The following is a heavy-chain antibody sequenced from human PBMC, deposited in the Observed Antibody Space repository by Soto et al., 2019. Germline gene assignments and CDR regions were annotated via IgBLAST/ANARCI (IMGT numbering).Heavy chain of an antibody. CDR1: GGTFSSYA. D-gene: IGHD3-22*01. V-gene: IGHV1-69*01. Sequence: QVQLVQSGAEVTKPGSSVKVSCKASGGTFSSYAISWVRQAPGQGLEWMGGIIPIFGTANYAQKFQGRVTITADESTSTAYMELSSLRSEDTAGYYCARAPPNYYDSSGYYLGNWFDPWGQGTLVTVSS. CDR2: IIPIFGTA. J-gene: IGHJ5*02. CDR3: ARAPPNYYDSSGYYLGNWFDP.